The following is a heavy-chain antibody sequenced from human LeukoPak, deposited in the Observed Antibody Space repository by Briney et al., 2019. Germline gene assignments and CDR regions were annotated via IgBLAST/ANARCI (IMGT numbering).Heavy chain of an antibody. CDR2: ISSSGSTI. D-gene: IGHD3-16*02. CDR1: GFTFSSYE. V-gene: IGHV3-48*03. J-gene: IGHJ4*02. Sequence: GGSLRLSCAASGFTFSSYEMNWVRQAPGKGLEWVSYISSSGSTIYYAYSVKDRFTISRDNAKNSLYLQMNSLRAEDTAVYYCARENWFGGVIVLFDYWGQGTLVTVSS. CDR3: ARENWFGGVIVLFDY.